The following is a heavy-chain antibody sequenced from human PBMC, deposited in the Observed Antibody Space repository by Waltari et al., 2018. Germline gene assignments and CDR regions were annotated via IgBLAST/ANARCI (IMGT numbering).Heavy chain of an antibody. J-gene: IGHJ6*02. V-gene: IGHV1-18*01. CDR3: ATAYYDSPGTAGEMDV. D-gene: IGHD3-10*01. CDR1: GYTFTSYG. Sequence: QVQLVQSGAEVKKPGASVKVSCTASGYTFTSYGISWLRQAPGQGLEWMGWISAYNGNTNYAQKLQGRVTMTTDTSTSTAYMELRSLRSDDTAVYYCATAYYDSPGTAGEMDVWGQGTTVTVSS. CDR2: ISAYNGNT.